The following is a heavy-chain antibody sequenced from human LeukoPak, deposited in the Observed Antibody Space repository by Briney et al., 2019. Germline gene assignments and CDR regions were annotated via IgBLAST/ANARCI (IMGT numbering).Heavy chain of an antibody. CDR3: ARGGVIAVAGGYFDY. D-gene: IGHD6-19*01. J-gene: IGHJ4*02. CDR2: INPSGGST. Sequence: ASVKVSCKASGYPFTSYYMHWVRQAPGQGLEWMGIINPSGGSTSYAQKFQGRVTMTRDTSTSTVYMELSSLRSEDTAVYYCARGGVIAVAGGYFDYWGQGTLVTVSS. V-gene: IGHV1-46*03. CDR1: GYPFTSYY.